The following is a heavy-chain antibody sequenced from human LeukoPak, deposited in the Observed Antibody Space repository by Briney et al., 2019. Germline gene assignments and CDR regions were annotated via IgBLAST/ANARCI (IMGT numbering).Heavy chain of an antibody. CDR1: GGSFSGYY. CDR2: INHSGST. V-gene: IGHV4-34*01. D-gene: IGHD3-3*01. Sequence: SETLSLTCAVYGGSFSGYYWSWIRQPPGKGLEWIGEINHSGSTYYNPSLKSRVTISVDTSKNQFSLKLSSVTAADTAVYYCARIYDFWSGYLDYWGQGTLVTVSS. J-gene: IGHJ4*02. CDR3: ARIYDFWSGYLDY.